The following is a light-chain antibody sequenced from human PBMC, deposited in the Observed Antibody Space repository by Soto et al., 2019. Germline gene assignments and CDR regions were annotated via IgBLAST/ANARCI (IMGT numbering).Light chain of an antibody. CDR2: AAS. V-gene: IGKV1-33*01. J-gene: IGKJ4*01. CDR3: QQYDNLPLT. CDR1: QSISSY. Sequence: DIQMTQSPSSLYASVGDRVTITCRASQSISSYLNWYQQKPGKAPKLLIYAASSLQSGVPSRFSGSGSGTDFTFTISSLQPEDIATYYCQQYDNLPLTFGGGTMVDI.